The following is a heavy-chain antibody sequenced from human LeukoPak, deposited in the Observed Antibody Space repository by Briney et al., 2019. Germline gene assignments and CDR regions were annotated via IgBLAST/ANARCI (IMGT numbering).Heavy chain of an antibody. Sequence: PGRSLRLSCAASGFTFSSYGMHWVRQAPGKGLEWVAVIWYDGSNKYYADSVKGRFTISRDNSKNTLYLQMNSLRDEDTAVYYCARESGYEFDYWGQGTLVTVSS. CDR1: GFTFSSYG. CDR2: IWYDGSNK. J-gene: IGHJ4*02. V-gene: IGHV3-33*01. CDR3: ARESGYEFDY. D-gene: IGHD5-12*01.